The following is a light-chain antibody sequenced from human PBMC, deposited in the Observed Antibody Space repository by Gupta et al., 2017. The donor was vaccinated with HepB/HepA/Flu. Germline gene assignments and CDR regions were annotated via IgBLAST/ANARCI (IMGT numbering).Light chain of an antibody. J-gene: IGLJ1*01. CDR1: SLRSYY. Sequence: SSELTQDPAVSVALGQTVRITCQGDSLRSYYASWYQQKPGQAPVLVIYGKNNRPSGIPDRFSGSSSGNTASLTITGAQAEDEAYYYCNSRDSSGNYVFGTGTKVTVL. CDR3: NSRDSSGNYV. CDR2: GKN. V-gene: IGLV3-19*01.